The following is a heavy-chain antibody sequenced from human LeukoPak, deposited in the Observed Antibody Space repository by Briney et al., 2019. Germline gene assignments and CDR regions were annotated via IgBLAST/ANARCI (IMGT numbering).Heavy chain of an antibody. CDR2: INSDGSST. D-gene: IGHD1-1*01. Sequence: GGSLRLSCAASGFTFSSYWMHWVRQAPGKGLVWVSRINSDGSSTSYADSVKGRFTISRDNAKNTLYLQMNSLRAEDTAVYYCARVPRYYYYYYMDVWGKGTTVTVSS. CDR3: ARVPRYYYYYYMDV. J-gene: IGHJ6*03. CDR1: GFTFSSYW. V-gene: IGHV3-74*01.